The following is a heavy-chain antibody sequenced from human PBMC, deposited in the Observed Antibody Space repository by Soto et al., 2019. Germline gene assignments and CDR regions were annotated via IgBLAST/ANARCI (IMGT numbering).Heavy chain of an antibody. CDR1: GDCINICDY. CDR3: GRSGADYGSYIDY. J-gene: IGHJ4*02. D-gene: IGHD4-17*01. V-gene: IGHV4-38-2*01. Sequence: PSCTLSLTCEVCGDCINICDYAALIRQSPGKGLEWIGSINHSGRTLHNASLMSRVTISVDTSENQVSLRLNSVTAADTAMYYCGRSGADYGSYIDYWGEGTLVTVYS. CDR2: INHSGRT.